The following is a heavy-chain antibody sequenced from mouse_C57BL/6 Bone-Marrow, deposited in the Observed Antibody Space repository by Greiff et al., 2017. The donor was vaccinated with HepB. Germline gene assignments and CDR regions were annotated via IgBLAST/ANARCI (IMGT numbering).Heavy chain of an antibody. CDR2: IDPSDSYT. J-gene: IGHJ2*01. D-gene: IGHD2-4*01. V-gene: IGHV1-69*01. Sequence: QVQLQQPGAELVMPGASVKLSCKASGYTFTSYWMHWVKQRPGHGLEWIGEIDPSDSYTNYNQKFKVKSTLTVDKSSSTAYMQLSSLTSEDSAVYYCARDYDYYFDYWGQGTTLTVSS. CDR3: ARDYDYYFDY. CDR1: GYTFTSYW.